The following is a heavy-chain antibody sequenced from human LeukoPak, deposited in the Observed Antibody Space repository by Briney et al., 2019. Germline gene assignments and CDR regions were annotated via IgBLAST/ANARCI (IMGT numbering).Heavy chain of an antibody. Sequence: PGGSLRLSCAASGFTFSSYGMHWVRQAPGKGLEWVAFIRYDGSNKYYAGSVKGRFTISRDNSKNTLYLQMNSLRAEDTAVYYCAKAPYYYDSSRYAFDIWGQGTMVTVSS. V-gene: IGHV3-30*02. CDR3: AKAPYYYDSSRYAFDI. CDR1: GFTFSSYG. D-gene: IGHD3-22*01. J-gene: IGHJ3*02. CDR2: IRYDGSNK.